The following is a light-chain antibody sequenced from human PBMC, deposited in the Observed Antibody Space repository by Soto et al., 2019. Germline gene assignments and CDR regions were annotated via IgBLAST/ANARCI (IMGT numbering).Light chain of an antibody. V-gene: IGKV1-17*01. J-gene: IGKJ1*01. CDR3: LQHRTYPWT. CDR2: AAS. CDR1: EGISRD. Sequence: DTQMTQSPSSLSASVGDRVTITCRASEGISRDLGWFQLKPGEAPKRLIYAASSLQAGVPSRFSGSGSGTEFNLTINSLQAEDFATYYCLQHRTYPWTFGQGTKV.